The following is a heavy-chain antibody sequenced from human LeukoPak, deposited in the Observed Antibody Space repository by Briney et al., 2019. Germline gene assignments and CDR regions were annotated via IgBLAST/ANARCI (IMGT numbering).Heavy chain of an antibody. CDR3: ARDRPYCSGGSCYPFDY. Sequence: SETLSLTCTVSGGSISSSSYYWGWIRQPPGKGLEWIGSIYYSGSTCYNPSLKSRVTISVDTSKNQFSLKLSSVTAADTAVYYCARDRPYCSGGSCYPFDYWGQGTLVTVSS. CDR1: GGSISSSSYY. CDR2: IYYSGST. V-gene: IGHV4-39*07. D-gene: IGHD2-15*01. J-gene: IGHJ4*02.